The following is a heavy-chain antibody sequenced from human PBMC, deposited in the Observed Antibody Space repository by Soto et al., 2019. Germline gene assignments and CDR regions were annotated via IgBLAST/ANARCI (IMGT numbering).Heavy chain of an antibody. V-gene: IGHV3-23*01. D-gene: IGHD2-15*01. CDR2: ISGSGGST. Sequence: EVQLLESGGGLVQPGGSLRLSCAASGFTFSSYAMSWVRQAPGKGLAWVSGISGSGGSTYSADSVKGRFTISRDNSKNTLYLQMNSLRAEDTDFYYCASNTRYEPPDYGGKGTLVTFSS. CDR1: GFTFSSYA. CDR3: ASNTRYEPPDY. J-gene: IGHJ4*02.